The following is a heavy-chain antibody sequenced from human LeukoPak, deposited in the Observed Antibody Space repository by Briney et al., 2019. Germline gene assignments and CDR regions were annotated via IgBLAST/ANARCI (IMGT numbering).Heavy chain of an antibody. V-gene: IGHV3-53*01. CDR1: GFTVSSNY. J-gene: IGHJ4*02. D-gene: IGHD2-2*01. CDR3: ARSPITLVAKNYFDY. CDR2: IYSGGNT. Sequence: GGSLRLSCAASGFTVSSNYMSWVRQAPGKGLEWVSVIYSGGNTYYADSVKGRFTISRDNSKNTLYLQMNSLRAEDTAVYYCARSPITLVAKNYFDYWGQGTLVTVSS.